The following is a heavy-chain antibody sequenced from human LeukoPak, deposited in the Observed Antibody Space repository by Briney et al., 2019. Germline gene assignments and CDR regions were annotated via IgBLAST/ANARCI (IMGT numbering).Heavy chain of an antibody. CDR1: GYMFTNYG. CDR3: ARNPYYDSKGYYAY. D-gene: IGHD3-22*01. Sequence: ASVRVSCKTSGYMFTNYGISWIRQAPGQGLEWMGWINIYKGNTKYAQNFQGRVTMTTDTSTSTAYMELRSLRSDDTALYYCARNPYYDSKGYYAYWGQGTLVTVSS. V-gene: IGHV1-18*01. CDR2: INIYKGNT. J-gene: IGHJ4*02.